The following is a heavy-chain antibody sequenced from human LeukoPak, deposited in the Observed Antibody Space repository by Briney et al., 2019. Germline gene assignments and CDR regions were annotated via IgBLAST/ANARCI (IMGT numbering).Heavy chain of an antibody. CDR2: ISPYNDNT. D-gene: IGHD3-16*02. V-gene: IGHV1-18*01. CDR1: GYTFISYS. CDR3: AKGAELWGSFRYYNH. J-gene: IGHJ5*02. Sequence: ASVTISCKASGYTFISYSISWVRQAPGQGLEWMGWISPYNDNTDYAEKFRGRVTMTTDTATTTIYMELTSLRSDDTAVYYCAKGAELWGSFRYYNHWGQGTLVTVSS.